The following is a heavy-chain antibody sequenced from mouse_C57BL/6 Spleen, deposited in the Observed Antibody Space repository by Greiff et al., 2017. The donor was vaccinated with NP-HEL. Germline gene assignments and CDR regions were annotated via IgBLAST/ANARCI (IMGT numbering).Heavy chain of an antibody. CDR1: GFTFSDYY. Sequence: VQLKESGGGLVQPGGSLKLSCAASGFTFSDYYMYWVRQTPEKRLEWVAYISNGGGSTYYPDTVKGRFTISRDNAKNTLYLQMSRLKSEDTAMYYCARGDYYGSSYPSMDYWDQGTSVTVSS. V-gene: IGHV5-12*01. D-gene: IGHD1-1*01. J-gene: IGHJ4*01. CDR2: ISNGGGST. CDR3: ARGDYYGSSYPSMDY.